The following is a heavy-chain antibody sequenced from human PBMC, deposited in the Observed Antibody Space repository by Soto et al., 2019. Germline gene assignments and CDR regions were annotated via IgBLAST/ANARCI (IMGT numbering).Heavy chain of an antibody. CDR1: GFSLTTAGAG. J-gene: IGHJ5*02. CDR2: IYWNDDT. CDR3: AHRGYGNYPRDNWFDP. D-gene: IGHD4-17*01. Sequence: QITLKESGPPLVKPTQTLTLTCTFSGFSLTTAGAGVGWIRQPPGKALEWLALIYWNDDTRYSPSPKSRLTITKDTSKNQVVLRMTNMDPVDTAAYYCAHRGYGNYPRDNWFDPWGQGILVIVSS. V-gene: IGHV2-5*01.